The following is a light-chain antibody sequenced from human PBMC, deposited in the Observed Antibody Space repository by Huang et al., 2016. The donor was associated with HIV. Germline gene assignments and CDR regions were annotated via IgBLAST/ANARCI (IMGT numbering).Light chain of an antibody. Sequence: EIVMTQSPATLSVSTGETATLSCRASHMISTNLAWYQQKPDQAPRLLIYGASTRATGVPARFSGSGSGTEFTLTISSLQSEDFAVYYCQQYNNWLMYTFGQGTKLEIK. V-gene: IGKV3-15*01. CDR1: HMISTN. J-gene: IGKJ2*01. CDR2: GAS. CDR3: QQYNNWLMYT.